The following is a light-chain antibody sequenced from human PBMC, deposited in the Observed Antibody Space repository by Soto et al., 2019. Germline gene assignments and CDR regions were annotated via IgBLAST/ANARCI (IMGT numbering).Light chain of an antibody. V-gene: IGKV3-20*01. Sequence: IVMTLSPATLSVSPGGRATLVCRASQSISDTLAWYQQKPGQAPRLPIYGASNRATGIPDRFSGSRSGTDFTLTISRLEPEDFAVYYCQQYGSSGTFGQGTKVDI. J-gene: IGKJ1*01. CDR3: QQYGSSGT. CDR2: GAS. CDR1: QSISDT.